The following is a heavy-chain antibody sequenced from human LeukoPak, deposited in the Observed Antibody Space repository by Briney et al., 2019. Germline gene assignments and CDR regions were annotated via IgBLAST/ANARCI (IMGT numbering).Heavy chain of an antibody. V-gene: IGHV3-23*01. CDR3: AKDPNGDYVGAFDS. Sequence: GSLRLSCAASGLTFSNYAMTWVRQAPGKGLEWVSSITAGGGTSYTDSVKGRFTVYRDNSKNTLYLQMNSLRAGDTALYYCAKDPNGDYVGAFDSWGQGTMVTVSS. D-gene: IGHD4-17*01. CDR2: ITAGGGT. J-gene: IGHJ3*01. CDR1: GLTFSNYA.